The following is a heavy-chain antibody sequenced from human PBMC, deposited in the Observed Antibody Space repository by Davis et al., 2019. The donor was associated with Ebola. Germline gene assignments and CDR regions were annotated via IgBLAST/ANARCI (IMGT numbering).Heavy chain of an antibody. Sequence: ASVKVSCKASGYTFTSYDISWVRQAPGQGLEWMGIINPSGGSTSYAQKFQGRVTMTRDTSTSTVYMELSSLRSEDTAVYYCARDWEIAVAGYYFDYWGQGTLVTVSS. D-gene: IGHD6-19*01. J-gene: IGHJ4*02. V-gene: IGHV1-46*01. CDR1: GYTFTSYD. CDR3: ARDWEIAVAGYYFDY. CDR2: INPSGGST.